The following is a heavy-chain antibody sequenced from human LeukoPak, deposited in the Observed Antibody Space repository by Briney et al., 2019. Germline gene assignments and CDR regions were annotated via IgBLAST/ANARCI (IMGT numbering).Heavy chain of an antibody. CDR3: ARRRQQLVRYFLGSSRYYYMDV. V-gene: IGHV4-34*01. CDR1: GGTFSSYY. Sequence: SESLTLTCAAYGGTFSSYYLSWIRQPPGKGLEWIGEINHSGSTNYNPSLKSRVTISVDTSKNQFSLKLSSVTAADTAVYYCARRRQQLVRYFLGSSRYYYMDVWGKGTTVTISS. D-gene: IGHD6-13*01. CDR2: INHSGST. J-gene: IGHJ6*03.